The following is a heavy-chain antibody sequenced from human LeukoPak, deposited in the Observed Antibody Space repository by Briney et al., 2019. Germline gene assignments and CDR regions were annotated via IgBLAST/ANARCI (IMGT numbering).Heavy chain of an antibody. D-gene: IGHD3-16*01. CDR3: AKATKNWGSGNYFDY. V-gene: IGHV3-7*03. CDR2: IKQDGSEK. CDR1: GFTFSSYW. Sequence: PGGSLRLSCAASGFTFSSYWMSWVRQAPGKGLEWVANIKQDGSEKYYVDSVKGRFTISRDNAKNSLYLQMNSLRAEDTAVYYCAKATKNWGSGNYFDYWGQGTLVIVSS. J-gene: IGHJ4*02.